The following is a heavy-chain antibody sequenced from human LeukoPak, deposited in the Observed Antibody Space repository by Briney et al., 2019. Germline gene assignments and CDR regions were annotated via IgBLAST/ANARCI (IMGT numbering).Heavy chain of an antibody. D-gene: IGHD2-2*02. CDR2: ISSSGSIL. V-gene: IGHV3-11*04. CDR1: GFTFSDYY. Sequence: GGSLRLSCAVSGFTFSDYYMSWVRQAPGKGLEWLSYISSSGSILHYADSVEGRFTISRDNAKNSLYLQMSSLRVEDTAVYYCTRDGIPAAIEVVCYFDYWGQGTLVTVSS. CDR3: TRDGIPAAIEVVCYFDY. J-gene: IGHJ4*02.